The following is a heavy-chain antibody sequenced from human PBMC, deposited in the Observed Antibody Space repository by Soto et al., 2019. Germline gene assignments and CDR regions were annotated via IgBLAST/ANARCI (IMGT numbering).Heavy chain of an antibody. CDR1: EFTFANAW. J-gene: IGHJ4*02. CDR2: IKSKADGGTT. CDR3: TSLYYGH. V-gene: IGHV3-15*01. Sequence: PGGSLRLSCAASEFTFANAWISGVRQAPGKGLEWVGRIKSKADGGTTDYAAPVKGRFTISRDESQNTLYLQMNSLKTEDTAVYYCTSLYYGHWGQGTLVTVSS. D-gene: IGHD4-17*01.